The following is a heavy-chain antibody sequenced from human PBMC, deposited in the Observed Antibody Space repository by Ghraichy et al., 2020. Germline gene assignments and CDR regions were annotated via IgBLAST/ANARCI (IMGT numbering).Heavy chain of an antibody. CDR3: ARATIRDALDV. Sequence: SQNLSLTCGVYGGSFSTYYWTWLRQPPGEGLEWIGKISHRGSTNYNPSLKSRVSMLVDRSKSQFSLKLGSVTAADTAVYYCARATIRDALDVWGQGTTVTVSS. CDR1: GGSFSTYY. D-gene: IGHD5-24*01. J-gene: IGHJ6*02. V-gene: IGHV4-34*01. CDR2: ISHRGST.